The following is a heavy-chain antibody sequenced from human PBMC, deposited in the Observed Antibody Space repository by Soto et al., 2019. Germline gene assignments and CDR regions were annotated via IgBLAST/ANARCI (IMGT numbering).Heavy chain of an antibody. Sequence: EVQLVESGGGLVQPGGSLRLSCAASGFTFSSYWMHWVRQAPGKGLVWVSRINSDGSSTSYADSVKGRFTISRDNAKNTLYLQMTSLRAEDADVYYCARPAMVRVGAFDIWGQGTMVTVSS. CDR1: GFTFSSYW. CDR3: ARPAMVRVGAFDI. J-gene: IGHJ3*02. V-gene: IGHV3-74*01. D-gene: IGHD5-18*01. CDR2: INSDGSST.